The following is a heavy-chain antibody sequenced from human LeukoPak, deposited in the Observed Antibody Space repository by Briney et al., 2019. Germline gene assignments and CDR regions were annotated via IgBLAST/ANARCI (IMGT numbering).Heavy chain of an antibody. D-gene: IGHD6-6*01. J-gene: IGHJ4*02. Sequence: SQTLSLTCTVSGGSISSGSYYWSWIRQPAGKGLEWIGRFYTSGSTNYNPSLKSRVTISVDTSKNQFSLKLSSVTAADTAVYYCARKGAARPGAFDYWGQGTLVTVSS. CDR1: GGSISSGSYY. CDR2: FYTSGST. V-gene: IGHV4-61*02. CDR3: ARKGAARPGAFDY.